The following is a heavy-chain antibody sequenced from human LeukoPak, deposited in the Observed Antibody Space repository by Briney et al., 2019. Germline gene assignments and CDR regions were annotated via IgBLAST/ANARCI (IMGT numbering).Heavy chain of an antibody. V-gene: IGHV3-30*02. CDR1: GFTFSSYG. D-gene: IGHD6-19*01. CDR3: AKDQWLVLDY. Sequence: GGSLRLSCAASGFTFSSYGMHWVRQAPGKGLEWVAFIRHDGSNKKYADSVKGRFTISRDNSKNTLYLQMNSLRAEDTAVYSCAKDQWLVLDYWGQGTLVTVSS. J-gene: IGHJ4*02. CDR2: IRHDGSNK.